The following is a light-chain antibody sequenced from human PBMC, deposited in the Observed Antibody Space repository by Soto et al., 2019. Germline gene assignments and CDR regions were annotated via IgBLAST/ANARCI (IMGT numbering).Light chain of an antibody. CDR1: QSISNW. CDR3: QQDSNIWA. CDR2: KAS. Sequence: DIQMTQSPSTLSASVGDRVTITCRASQSISNWLAWYQQKPGTAPNLLIYKASTLQSGVPSRFSGSRPGTEFTLPSSSLQPDDSTTYYCQQDSNIWAFGHGNKVE. J-gene: IGKJ1*01. V-gene: IGKV1-5*03.